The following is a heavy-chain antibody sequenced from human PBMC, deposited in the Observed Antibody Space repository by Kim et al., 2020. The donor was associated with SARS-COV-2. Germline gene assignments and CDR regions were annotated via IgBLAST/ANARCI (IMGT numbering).Heavy chain of an antibody. V-gene: IGHV4-59*08. CDR2: VYYSGSS. Sequence: SETLSLTCTVSGGSINNYYWSWIRQSPGKGLEWIGYVYYSGSSNYNPSLKSRVTILVDTSKNQFSLRLSSMTAADTAVYYCARPSYNSGWYFDSWGQGTLVTVSS. D-gene: IGHD6-19*01. CDR3: ARPSYNSGWYFDS. J-gene: IGHJ4*02. CDR1: GGSINNYY.